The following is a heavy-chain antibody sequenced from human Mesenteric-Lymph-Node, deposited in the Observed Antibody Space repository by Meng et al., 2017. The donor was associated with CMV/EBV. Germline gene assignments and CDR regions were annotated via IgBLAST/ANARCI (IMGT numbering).Heavy chain of an antibody. V-gene: IGHV3-9*01. CDR2: INWNSGGF. CDR3: AKDVGKTVVMPAAIGDDYHYGMDV. CDR1: GFTFQNNA. Sequence: SLKISCEASGFTFQNNAMHWIRQAPGKGLEWVSGINWNSGGFAYADSVKGRFTISRDNAKNSLYLHMNSLRDEDTALYYCAKDVGKTVVMPAAIGDDYHYGMDVWGQGTMVTVSS. D-gene: IGHD2-2*02. J-gene: IGHJ6*02.